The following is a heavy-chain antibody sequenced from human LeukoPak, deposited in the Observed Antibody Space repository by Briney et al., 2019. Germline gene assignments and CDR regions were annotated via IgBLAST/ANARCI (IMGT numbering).Heavy chain of an antibody. Sequence: GESLKISCKGSGYSFTTYWIGWVRQMPGKGLEWMGIIYPGDSDTRYSPSFQGQVTISADKSISTAYLQWSSLKASDTAMYYCARQDQSHYYDSSGPFDYWGQGTLVTVSS. D-gene: IGHD3-22*01. J-gene: IGHJ4*02. V-gene: IGHV5-51*01. CDR2: IYPGDSDT. CDR1: GYSFTTYW. CDR3: ARQDQSHYYDSSGPFDY.